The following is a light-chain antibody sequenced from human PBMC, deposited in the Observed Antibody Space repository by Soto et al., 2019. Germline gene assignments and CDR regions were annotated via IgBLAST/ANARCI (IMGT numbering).Light chain of an antibody. Sequence: DLHMTPAPSSPSASVGDRVPITCRASQSVFSYLHWYQQNPGRAPNLLIYDASSLESGVPSRFSGSGSGTEFTLTISSLQPDDFATYYCQQYHEYWFGQGTKVDIK. V-gene: IGKV1-5*01. CDR3: QQYHEYW. CDR2: DAS. CDR1: QSVFSY. J-gene: IGKJ1*01.